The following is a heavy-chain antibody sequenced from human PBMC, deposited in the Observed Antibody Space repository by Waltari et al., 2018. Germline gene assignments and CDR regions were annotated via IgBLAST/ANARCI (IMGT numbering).Heavy chain of an antibody. Sequence: EVQLVESGGGLVKPGGSLRLSCAASGFTFSSHSMNWVRQAPGTGLEWVSSISSSSSYIYYADSVKGRFTISRDNAKNSLYLQMNSLRAEDTAVYYCARDRGYGMDVWGQGTTVTVSS. CDR3: ARDRGYGMDV. CDR2: ISSSSSYI. D-gene: IGHD3-16*01. J-gene: IGHJ6*02. V-gene: IGHV3-21*01. CDR1: GFTFSSHS.